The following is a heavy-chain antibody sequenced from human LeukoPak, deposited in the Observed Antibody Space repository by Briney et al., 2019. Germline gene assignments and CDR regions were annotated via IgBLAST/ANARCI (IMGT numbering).Heavy chain of an antibody. D-gene: IGHD3-22*01. V-gene: IGHV3-30*02. CDR3: AKAPDSSGYYYFDY. J-gene: IGHJ4*02. CDR1: GFTFSSYG. CDR2: IRSDGSNK. Sequence: GGSLRLSCAASGFTFSSYGMHWVRQAPGKGLDWVAFIRSDGSNKYYAGSVKGRFTISRDNAKNSLYLQMNSLRAEDTALYYCAKAPDSSGYYYFDYWGQGTLVTVSS.